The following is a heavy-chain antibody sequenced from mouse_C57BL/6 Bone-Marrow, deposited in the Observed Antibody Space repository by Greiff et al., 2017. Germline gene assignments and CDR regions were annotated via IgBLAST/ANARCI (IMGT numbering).Heavy chain of an antibody. CDR3: ARGYYGSSPSFDV. Sequence: QVQLQQPGAELVMPGASVKLSCKASGYTFTSYWMHWVKQRPGQGLEWIGNINPSNGGTNYNEKFKSKATLTVDKSSSTAYMQLSSLTSEDSAVYYCARGYYGSSPSFDVWGTGTTVTVSS. V-gene: IGHV1-53*01. J-gene: IGHJ1*03. CDR1: GYTFTSYW. D-gene: IGHD1-1*01. CDR2: INPSNGGT.